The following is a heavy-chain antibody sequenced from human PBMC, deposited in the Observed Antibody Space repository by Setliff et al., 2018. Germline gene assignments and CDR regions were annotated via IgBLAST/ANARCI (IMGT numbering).Heavy chain of an antibody. CDR3: AISSLSICSGGTCPNAFDV. D-gene: IGHD2-15*01. CDR2: ISSYNNDVT. CDR1: GYILNSYG. J-gene: IGHJ3*01. Sequence: ASVKVSCKASGYILNSYGVSWVRQAPGQGLEWMGWISSYNNDVTNYLQRFQGRVTMTTDTSTSAAYMELRSLRSDDTAVYYCAISSLSICSGGTCPNAFDVRGQGTMVT. V-gene: IGHV1-18*01.